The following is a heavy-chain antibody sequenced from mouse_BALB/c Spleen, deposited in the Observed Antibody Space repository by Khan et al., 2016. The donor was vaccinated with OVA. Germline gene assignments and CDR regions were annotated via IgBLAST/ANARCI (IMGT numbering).Heavy chain of an antibody. D-gene: IGHD2-12*01. CDR1: GFTFSSYT. V-gene: IGHV5-6-4*01. CDR2: ISSGATYT. J-gene: IGHJ1*01. CDR3: ARDVNDAHWYFDV. Sequence: EVELVESGGGLVKPGGSLKLSCAASGFTFSSYTLSWVRQTPEMRLEWVATISSGATYTYYPDSLKGRFPISRDNAKNTLYMQMSSLKSEDTAMYYCARDVNDAHWYFDVWGEGTTVTVSS.